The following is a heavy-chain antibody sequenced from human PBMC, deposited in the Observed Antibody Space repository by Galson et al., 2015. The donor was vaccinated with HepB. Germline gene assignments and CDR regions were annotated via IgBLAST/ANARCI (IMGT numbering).Heavy chain of an antibody. CDR3: ARDGRYYYDSSGYYGY. J-gene: IGHJ4*02. D-gene: IGHD3-22*01. CDR1: GYTFTSYA. V-gene: IGHV1-3*01. Sequence: SVKVSCKASGYTFTSYAMHWVRQAPGQRLEWMGWINAGNGNTKYSQKFQGRVTITRDTSASTAYMELSSLRSEDTAVYYCARDGRYYYDSSGYYGYWGQGTLVTVSS. CDR2: INAGNGNT.